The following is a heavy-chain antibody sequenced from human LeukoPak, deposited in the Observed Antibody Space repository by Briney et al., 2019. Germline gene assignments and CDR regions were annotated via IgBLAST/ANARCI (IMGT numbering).Heavy chain of an antibody. Sequence: SETLSLTCAVYGGSFSGYYWSRIRKPPGKGVEWIGEINHSGSTNYNPSLKSRVTISVDTSKNQFSLKLSSVTAADTAVYYCARDGRPYRWFDPWGQGALVTVSS. J-gene: IGHJ5*02. CDR3: ARDGRPYRWFDP. D-gene: IGHD1-1*01. V-gene: IGHV4-34*01. CDR1: GGSFSGYY. CDR2: INHSGST.